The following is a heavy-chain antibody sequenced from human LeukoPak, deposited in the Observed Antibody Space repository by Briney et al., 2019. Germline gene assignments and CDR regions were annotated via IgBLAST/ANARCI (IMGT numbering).Heavy chain of an antibody. CDR1: GFSSYG. CDR2: ISYDGSNK. V-gene: IGHV3-30*18. D-gene: IGHD2-8*01. J-gene: IGHJ4*02. Sequence: GGSLRLSCAASGFSSYGMHWVRQAPGKGLEWVAVISYDGSNKYYADSVKGRFTISRDNSKNTLYLQMNSLRAEDTAVYYCAKSKPDLGCIDYWGQGTLVTVSS. CDR3: AKSKPDLGCIDY.